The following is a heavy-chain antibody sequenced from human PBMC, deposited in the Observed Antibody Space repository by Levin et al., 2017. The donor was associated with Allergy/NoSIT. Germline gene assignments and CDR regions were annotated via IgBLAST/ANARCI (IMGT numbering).Heavy chain of an antibody. CDR3: AGCNGATPFDF. J-gene: IGHJ4*02. D-gene: IGHD2-15*01. CDR1: GGSLKTFY. Sequence: SETLSLTCAVYGGSLKTFYWSWIRQSPGKGLEWIGEIDHSGSPNYNPALMSRATISGDTSKNQFSLKLTSVTAADTVAYFCAGCNGATPFDFWGQGTLVTVSS. CDR2: IDHSGSP. V-gene: IGHV4-34*01.